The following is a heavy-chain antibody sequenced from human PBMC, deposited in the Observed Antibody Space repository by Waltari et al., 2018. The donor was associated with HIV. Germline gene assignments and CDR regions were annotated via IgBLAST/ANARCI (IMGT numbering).Heavy chain of an antibody. V-gene: IGHV3-48*04. Sequence: EVQLVESGGGLVQPGGSLRLSCEAAGFTSTSYAIHWSRQAPGKGLEWVSYISSSSTTINYADSVKGRFTISRDNAKNLLYLQMSSLRAEDTAVYFCARERFGSSYFGYWGQGTLVTVSS. CDR1: GFTSTSYA. D-gene: IGHD6-6*01. J-gene: IGHJ4*02. CDR3: ARERFGSSYFGY. CDR2: ISSSSTTI.